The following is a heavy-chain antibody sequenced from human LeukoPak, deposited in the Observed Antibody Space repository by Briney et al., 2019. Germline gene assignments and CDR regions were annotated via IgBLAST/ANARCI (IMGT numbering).Heavy chain of an antibody. CDR3: ARSCYGSGTSYGMDV. J-gene: IGHJ6*02. Sequence: GGSLRLSRAVSGFTFSRHWMSWVRQAPGKGLEWLANIKQDGSEKYYVDSVEGRFTISRDNAKNSLYLQMNSLRAEDTAVYYCARSCYGSGTSYGMDVWGQGTTVTVSS. V-gene: IGHV3-7*01. D-gene: IGHD3-10*01. CDR1: GFTFSRHW. CDR2: IKQDGSEK.